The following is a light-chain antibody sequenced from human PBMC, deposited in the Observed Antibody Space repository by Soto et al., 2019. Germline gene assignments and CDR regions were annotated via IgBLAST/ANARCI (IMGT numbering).Light chain of an antibody. CDR1: QSISSY. V-gene: IGKV1-33*01. Sequence: DIQMTQSPSSLSASVGDRVTITCRASQSISSYLNWYQQKPGKAPKLLIYDASNLESGVPSRFSGSGSGTDFTFTISSLQPEDIATHYCQQYDSLPRTFGGGTKVDIK. J-gene: IGKJ4*02. CDR3: QQYDSLPRT. CDR2: DAS.